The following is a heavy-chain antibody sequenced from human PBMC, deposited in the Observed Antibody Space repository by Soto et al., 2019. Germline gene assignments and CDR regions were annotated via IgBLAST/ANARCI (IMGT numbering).Heavy chain of an antibody. J-gene: IGHJ6*02. CDR3: ARNPSITMVRGVRSYYYYGMDV. CDR1: GGTFSSYA. D-gene: IGHD3-10*01. V-gene: IGHV1-69*13. Sequence: GASVKVSCKASGGTFSSYAISWVRQAPGRGLEWMGGIIPIFGTANYAQKFQGRVTITADESTSTAYMELSSLRSEDTAVYYCARNPSITMVRGVRSYYYYGMDVWGQGTTVTVSS. CDR2: IIPIFGTA.